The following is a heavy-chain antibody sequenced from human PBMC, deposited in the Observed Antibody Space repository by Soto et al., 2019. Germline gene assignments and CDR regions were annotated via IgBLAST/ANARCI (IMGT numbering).Heavy chain of an antibody. CDR3: ARLPPPKTPRRPGMDV. CDR2: IIPIFGTA. J-gene: IGHJ6*02. Sequence: QVQLVQSGAEVKKPGSSVKVSCKASGGTFSSYAISWVRQAPGQGLEWMGGIIPIFGTANYAQKFQGRVTITADESTSTAYMELSSLRSADTAVYYCARLPPPKTPRRPGMDVWGQGTTVTVSS. V-gene: IGHV1-69*01. CDR1: GGTFSSYA. D-gene: IGHD1-1*01.